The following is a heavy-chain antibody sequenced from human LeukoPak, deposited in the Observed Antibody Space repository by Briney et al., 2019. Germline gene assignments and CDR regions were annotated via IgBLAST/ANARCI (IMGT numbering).Heavy chain of an antibody. CDR1: GLTFSSYW. CDR3: ARGPLIAAAGTW. J-gene: IGHJ4*02. V-gene: IGHV3-7*03. Sequence: PGGALRLSCAASGLTFSSYWMSWVRQAPGGGLEWVAKINQDGTEKAYVDSVRGRFTISRDNAKNSLFLQMNSLRAEDTAVYYCARGPLIAAAGTWWGQGTLVTVSS. CDR2: INQDGTEK. D-gene: IGHD6-13*01.